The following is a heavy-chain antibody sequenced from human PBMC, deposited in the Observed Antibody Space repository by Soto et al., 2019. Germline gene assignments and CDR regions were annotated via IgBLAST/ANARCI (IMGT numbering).Heavy chain of an antibody. Sequence: QPGGSLRLSCAASGFTFSSYAMSWVRQAPGKGLEWVSAISFSRSIIHYIDSVEGRFTISRDNAKNSLYLQMNSLRAEDTAVYYCARVPDGDNNWFDLWGQGTLVTVSS. D-gene: IGHD4-17*01. CDR2: ISFSRSII. V-gene: IGHV3-48*01. J-gene: IGHJ5*02. CDR1: GFTFSSYA. CDR3: ARVPDGDNNWFDL.